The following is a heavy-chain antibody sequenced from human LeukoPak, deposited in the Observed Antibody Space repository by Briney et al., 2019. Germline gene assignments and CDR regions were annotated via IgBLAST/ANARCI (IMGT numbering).Heavy chain of an antibody. D-gene: IGHD3-9*01. J-gene: IGHJ6*02. CDR3: ARDPLEDDILTGRAYGMDV. Sequence: SETLSLTCTVSGGSISSGGYYWSWIRQHPGKGLEWIGYIYYSGSTYYNPSLKSRVTISVDTSKNQFSLKLSSVTAADTAVYYCARDPLEDDILTGRAYGMDVWGQGTTVTVSS. CDR2: IYYSGST. V-gene: IGHV4-31*03. CDR1: GGSISSGGYY.